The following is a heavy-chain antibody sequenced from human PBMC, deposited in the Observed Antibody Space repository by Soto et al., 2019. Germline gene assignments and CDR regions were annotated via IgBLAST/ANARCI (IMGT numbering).Heavy chain of an antibody. V-gene: IGHV4-61*01. J-gene: IGHJ4*02. CDR2: IYYSGYT. D-gene: IGHD3-10*01. Sequence: SETLSLTCTVSGDSVSSGSYYWSWIRQPPGKGLEWIGYIYYSGYTNYNPSLKSRVTISVDTSKNQFSLKLSSVTAADTAVYYCARDSGVDASVDCWGQGTLVTVSS. CDR1: GDSVSSGSYY. CDR3: ARDSGVDASVDC.